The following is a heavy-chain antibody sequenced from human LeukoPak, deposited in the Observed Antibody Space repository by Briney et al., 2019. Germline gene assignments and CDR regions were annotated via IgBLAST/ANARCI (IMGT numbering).Heavy chain of an antibody. D-gene: IGHD6-13*01. Sequence: GGSLRLSCAASGFTYTSYAMHWVRQAPGKGLEWVAVISDDGSNKYYADSVKGRFTISRDNSKNTLFPQMDSLRPEDTALYYCVRAAYSSSWGGFAFDIWGQGTMVTVSS. V-gene: IGHV3-30-3*01. CDR1: GFTYTSYA. CDR3: VRAAYSSSWGGFAFDI. J-gene: IGHJ3*02. CDR2: ISDDGSNK.